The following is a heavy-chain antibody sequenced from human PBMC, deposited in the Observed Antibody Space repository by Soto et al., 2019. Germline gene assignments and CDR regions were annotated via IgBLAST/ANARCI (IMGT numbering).Heavy chain of an antibody. CDR1: GYSFTSYW. D-gene: IGHD2-2*02. V-gene: IGHV5-10-1*01. Sequence: LKISCKGSGYSFTSYWISWVRQMPGKGLEWMGRIDPSDSYTNYSPSFQGHVTISADKSISTAYLQWSSLKASDTAMYYCARPYCSGTSCYTNNWFDPWGQGTLVTVSS. CDR3: ARPYCSGTSCYTNNWFDP. J-gene: IGHJ5*02. CDR2: IDPSDSYT.